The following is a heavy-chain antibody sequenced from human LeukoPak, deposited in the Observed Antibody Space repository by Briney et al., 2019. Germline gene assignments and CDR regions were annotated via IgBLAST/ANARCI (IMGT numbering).Heavy chain of an antibody. V-gene: IGHV4-4*07. D-gene: IGHD3-3*01. Sequence: SETLSLTCTVSGGSISSYYWSWIRQPAGKGLEWIGRIYTSGSTNYNPSLKSRVTMSVDTSKNQFSLKLSSVTAADTAVYYCAREAWNYDFWSSYHPNYYYGMDVWGQGTTVTVSS. CDR3: AREAWNYDFWSSYHPNYYYGMDV. CDR2: IYTSGST. J-gene: IGHJ6*02. CDR1: GGSISSYY.